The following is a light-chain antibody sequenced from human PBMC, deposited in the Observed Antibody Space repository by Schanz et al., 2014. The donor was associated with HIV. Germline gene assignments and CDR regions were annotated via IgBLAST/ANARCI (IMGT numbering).Light chain of an antibody. CDR3: TTWDDSLNGWV. Sequence: QAVLTQPPSASGTPGQRGTISCSGSSSNTGPNTDNWYPHLPGTAPKLLIYSNSQRPSGVPDRFSGSKSGTSASLAISGLQSEDEADYYCTTWDDSLNGWVFGGGTKLTVL. CDR2: SNS. V-gene: IGLV1-44*01. J-gene: IGLJ3*02. CDR1: SSNTGPNT.